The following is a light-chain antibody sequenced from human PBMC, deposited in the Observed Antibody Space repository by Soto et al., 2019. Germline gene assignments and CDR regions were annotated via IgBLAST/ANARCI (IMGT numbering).Light chain of an antibody. J-gene: IGKJ2*01. V-gene: IGKV1-39*01. CDR2: AAS. Sequence: DIQMTQSPSSLSASVGDRVTITCRASQSISSYLNWYQQKPGKAPKLLIYAASSLQSGVPSRFSGSGSGTDCTLTISSLQPDDFTNYYCQQSYSTPYTFGQGTKLEIK. CDR3: QQSYSTPYT. CDR1: QSISSY.